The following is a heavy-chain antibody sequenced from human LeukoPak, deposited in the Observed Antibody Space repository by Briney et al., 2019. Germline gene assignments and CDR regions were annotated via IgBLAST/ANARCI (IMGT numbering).Heavy chain of an antibody. CDR2: IKSKTDGGTA. J-gene: IGHJ4*02. D-gene: IGHD2-15*01. CDR1: GFTFSNAW. Sequence: GGSLRLFCAASGFTFSNAWMTWVRQAPGKGLEWGGHIKSKTDGGTADYAAPVKGRFTISRDDSKNTMYLQLNSLKTEDTAVYYCTLQIVVVVAATLLDYWGQGTLVTVSS. V-gene: IGHV3-15*01. CDR3: TLQIVVVVAATLLDY.